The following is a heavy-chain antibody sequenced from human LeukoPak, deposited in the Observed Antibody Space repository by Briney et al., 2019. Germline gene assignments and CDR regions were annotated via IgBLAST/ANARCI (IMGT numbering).Heavy chain of an antibody. CDR3: ARDRQQRASHGMDV. CDR2: ISYDGSNK. V-gene: IGHV3-30-3*01. J-gene: IGHJ6*02. Sequence: GGSLRLSCAASGFTFSTYAMHWVRQAPGKGLEWVAVISYDGSNKYYADSVKGRFTISRDNSKNTLYLQMNSLRAEDTAVYYCARDRQQRASHGMDVWGQGTTVTVSS. CDR1: GFTFSTYA. D-gene: IGHD6-13*01.